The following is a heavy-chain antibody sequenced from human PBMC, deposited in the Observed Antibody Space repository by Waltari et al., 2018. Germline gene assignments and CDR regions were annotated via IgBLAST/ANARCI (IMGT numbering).Heavy chain of an antibody. J-gene: IGHJ3*01. Sequence: QVQLVQSGAEVTKPGSSVKVSCHASGRPFSSYAIILVRQAPGQGLEWMGRIIPIFGTANYAQKFQGRVTITADKSTSTAYMELSSLRSEDTAVYYCARVKARDWEPGVWGQGTMVTVSS. V-gene: IGHV1-69*13. CDR3: ARVKARDWEPGV. D-gene: IGHD1-1*01. CDR1: GRPFSSYA. CDR2: IIPIFGTA.